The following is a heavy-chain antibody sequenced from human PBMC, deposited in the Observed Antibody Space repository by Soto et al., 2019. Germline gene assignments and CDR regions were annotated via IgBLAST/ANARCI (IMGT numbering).Heavy chain of an antibody. CDR1: GGYISSGGYS. J-gene: IGHJ5*02. CDR2: IYYSGST. V-gene: IGHV4-30-2*05. Sequence: SETLSLTCAVSGGYISSGGYSWSWIRQPPGKGLEWIGYIYYSGSTYYNPSLKSRVTISVDTSKNQFSLKVSSVTGADTAVYYCARVFSDSSSFFDPWGQGTLVTVSS. D-gene: IGHD6-13*01. CDR3: ARVFSDSSSFFDP.